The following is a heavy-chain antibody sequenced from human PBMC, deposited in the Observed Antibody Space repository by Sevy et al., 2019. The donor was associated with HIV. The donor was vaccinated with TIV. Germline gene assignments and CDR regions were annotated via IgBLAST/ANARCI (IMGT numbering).Heavy chain of an antibody. Sequence: GGCLRLSCAASGFAFHEYSMSWIRQAPGKGLEGVATLSFGCGKINYTDSVKGRFTISRDNSKNSFYLQMDNLRVEDTALNYCAREGCSRPHDYWGQGTRVHVSS. CDR2: LSFGCGKI. D-gene: IGHD2-8*01. CDR1: GFAFHEYS. CDR3: AREGCSRPHDY. J-gene: IGHJ4*02. V-gene: IGHV3-23*01.